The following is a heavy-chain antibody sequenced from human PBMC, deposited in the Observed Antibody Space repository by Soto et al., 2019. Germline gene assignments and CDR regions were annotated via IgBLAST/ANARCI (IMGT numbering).Heavy chain of an antibody. V-gene: IGHV4-30-4*01. CDR2: IPSRGRP. D-gene: IGHD5-12*01. J-gene: IGHJ5*02. Sequence: QVQLRESGPGLVKPSQTLLLTCSVSGASIAGGSYYWSWLRQPPGKGLEWIGYIPSRGRPFYHPSLASRSTISSDTSKEQLSLHLTSVSAADRPVYYCARDQYSGYDFALWGQGTLVTVSS. CDR1: GASIAGGSYY. CDR3: ARDQYSGYDFAL.